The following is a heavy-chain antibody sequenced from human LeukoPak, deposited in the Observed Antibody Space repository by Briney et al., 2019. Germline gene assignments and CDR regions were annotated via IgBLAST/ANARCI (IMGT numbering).Heavy chain of an antibody. CDR3: ARGLPGSGYYYFDY. D-gene: IGHD3-3*01. CDR2: ISGSGGST. CDR1: GFTFSSYV. Sequence: PGGSLTLSCAASGFTFSSYVMSWVRQAPGKGLEWVSAISGSGGSTYYADSVKGRLTISRDNSKNTLYLQMNSLRAEDTAVYFCARGLPGSGYYYFDYWGQGTLVTVSS. V-gene: IGHV3-23*01. J-gene: IGHJ4*02.